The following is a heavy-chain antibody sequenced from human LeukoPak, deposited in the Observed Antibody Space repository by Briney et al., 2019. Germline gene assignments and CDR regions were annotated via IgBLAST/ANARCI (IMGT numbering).Heavy chain of an antibody. CDR2: ISYDGSNK. J-gene: IGHJ6*04. Sequence: GGSLRLSCAASGFTFSSYGMHWVRQAPGKGLEWVAVISYDGSNKYYADSVKGRFTISRDNSKNTLYLQMNSLRAEDTAVYYCAKDPYCSSTSCLRYGMDVWGKGTTVTVSS. D-gene: IGHD2-2*01. CDR1: GFTFSSYG. V-gene: IGHV3-30*18. CDR3: AKDPYCSSTSCLRYGMDV.